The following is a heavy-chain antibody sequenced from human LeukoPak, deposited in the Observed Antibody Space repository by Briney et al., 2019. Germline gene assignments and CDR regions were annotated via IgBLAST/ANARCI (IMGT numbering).Heavy chain of an antibody. J-gene: IGHJ4*02. CDR3: ARQTAMGRSGDY. D-gene: IGHD5-18*01. CDR1: GYSFTTYW. Sequence: GESLKISCKASGYSFTTYWIGWVRQMPGKGLEWMGIIDPSDSETRYTPSFEGQVTISADKSLTTAYLQWNSLKASDPALYYCARQTAMGRSGDYWGQGTLVTVSS. CDR2: IDPSDSET. V-gene: IGHV5-51*01.